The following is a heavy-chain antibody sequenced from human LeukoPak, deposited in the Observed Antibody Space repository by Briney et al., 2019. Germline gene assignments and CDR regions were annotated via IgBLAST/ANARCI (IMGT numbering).Heavy chain of an antibody. CDR1: GGSISSSNW. CDR3: ARVRIAVDEVYFDY. J-gene: IGHJ4*02. CDR2: IYHSGST. D-gene: IGHD6-19*01. Sequence: SETLSLTCAVSGGSISSSNWWSWVRQPPGKGLEWIGGIYHSGSTNYNPSLKSRVTISVDKSKNQFSLKLSSVTAADTAVYYCARVRIAVDEVYFDYWGQGTLVTVSS. V-gene: IGHV4-4*02.